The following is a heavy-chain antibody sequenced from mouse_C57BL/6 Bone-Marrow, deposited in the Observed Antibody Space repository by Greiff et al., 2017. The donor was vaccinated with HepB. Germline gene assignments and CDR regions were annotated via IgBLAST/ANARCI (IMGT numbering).Heavy chain of an antibody. Sequence: VQLQQSGPELVKPGASVKISCKASGYAFSSPWMNWVKQRPGKGLEWIGRIYPGDGDTNYNGKFKGKATRTADKSSSTAYMQLSSLTSEDSAVYFCARYITTGPHWYFDVWGTGTTVTVSS. J-gene: IGHJ1*03. CDR1: GYAFSSPW. D-gene: IGHD1-1*01. CDR2: IYPGDGDT. V-gene: IGHV1-82*01. CDR3: ARYITTGPHWYFDV.